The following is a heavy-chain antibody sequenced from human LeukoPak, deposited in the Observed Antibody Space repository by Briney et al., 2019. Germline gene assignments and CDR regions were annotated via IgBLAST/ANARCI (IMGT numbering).Heavy chain of an antibody. Sequence: ASVKVSCKASGGTFSSYAISWVRQAPGQGLEWMGGIIPIFGTANYAQKFQGRVTITADVSTSTAYMELSSLRSEDTAVYYCASRDGWSKDPAFDIWGQGTMVTVSS. CDR3: ASRDGWSKDPAFDI. V-gene: IGHV1-69*13. CDR2: IIPIFGTA. D-gene: IGHD2-15*01. J-gene: IGHJ3*02. CDR1: GGTFSSYA.